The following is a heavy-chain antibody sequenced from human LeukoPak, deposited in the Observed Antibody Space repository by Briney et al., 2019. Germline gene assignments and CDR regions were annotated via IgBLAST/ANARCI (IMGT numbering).Heavy chain of an antibody. CDR1: GYSFTSYW. Sequence: GKSLKISCKGSGYSFTSYWISWVRQMPGKGLEWMGRIDPSDSYTNYSPSFQGHVTISADKSISTAYLQWSSLKASDTAMYYCARQGRYCSSTSCSYFFDYWGQGTLVTVSS. V-gene: IGHV5-10-1*01. CDR3: ARQGRYCSSTSCSYFFDY. D-gene: IGHD2-2*01. J-gene: IGHJ4*02. CDR2: IDPSDSYT.